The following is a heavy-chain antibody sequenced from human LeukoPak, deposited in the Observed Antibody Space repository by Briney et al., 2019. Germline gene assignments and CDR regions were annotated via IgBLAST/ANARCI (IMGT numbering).Heavy chain of an antibody. Sequence: ASVKVSCKASGYTFTGYYMHWVRQAPGQGLEWMGWINPNSGGTNYAQKFQGRVTMTRDTSISTAYMELSRLRSDDTAVYYCARGEGGPYRSSFYTPFYFDYWGQGTLVTVSS. CDR2: INPNSGGT. J-gene: IGHJ4*02. CDR3: ARGEGGPYRSSFYTPFYFDY. CDR1: GYTFTGYY. D-gene: IGHD6-13*01. V-gene: IGHV1-2*02.